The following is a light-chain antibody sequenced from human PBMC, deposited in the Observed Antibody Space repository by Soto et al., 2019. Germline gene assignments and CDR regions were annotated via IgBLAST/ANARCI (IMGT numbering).Light chain of an antibody. J-gene: IGLJ2*01. CDR3: QTWGTGIVV. CDR2: VNGDGSH. Sequence: QLVLTQSPSASASLGASVKLTCTLSSGHSNYAIAWHQQQPGKGPRYLMKVNGDGSHNKGDGIPDRFSGSSSGAERYLTISSLQSEDEADYYCQTWGTGIVVFGGGTKVTVL. CDR1: SGHSNYA. V-gene: IGLV4-69*01.